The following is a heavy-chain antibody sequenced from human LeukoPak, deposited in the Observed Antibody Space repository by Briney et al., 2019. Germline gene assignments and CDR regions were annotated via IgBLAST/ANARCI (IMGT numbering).Heavy chain of an antibody. V-gene: IGHV3-30*18. Sequence: GGSLRLSCAASGFTFSSYGMHWVRQAPGKGLEWVAVISYDGSNKYYADSVKGRFTISRDNSKNTLYLQMNSLRAEDTAVYYCAKDRQWLVRGSNWFDPWGQGTLVTVS. CDR3: AKDRQWLVRGSNWFDP. CDR1: GFTFSSYG. J-gene: IGHJ5*02. CDR2: ISYDGSNK. D-gene: IGHD6-19*01.